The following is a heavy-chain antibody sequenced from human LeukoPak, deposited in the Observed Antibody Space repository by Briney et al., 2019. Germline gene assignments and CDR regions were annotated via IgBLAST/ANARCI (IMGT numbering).Heavy chain of an antibody. CDR2: IIPILVIA. V-gene: IGHV1-69*02. CDR1: GGTFSSYT. CDR3: ARGGPDFWSGYYTGSEYYYYYYMDV. Sequence: SVKVSCKASGGTFSSYTISWVRQAPGQGLEWMGRIIPILVIANYAQKFQGRVTITADKSTSTAYMELSSLRSEDTAVYYCARGGPDFWSGYYTGSEYYYYYYMDVWGKGTTVTVSS. D-gene: IGHD3-3*01. J-gene: IGHJ6*03.